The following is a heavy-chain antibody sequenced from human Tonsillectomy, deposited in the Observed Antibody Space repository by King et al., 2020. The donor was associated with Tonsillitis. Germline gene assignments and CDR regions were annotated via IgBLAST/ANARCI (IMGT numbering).Heavy chain of an antibody. CDR3: ATIVGATS. J-gene: IGHJ5*02. Sequence: VRLVESGGGLVQPGGSLRLSCAASGFTVSSNYMSWVRQAPGKGLEWVSVIYSDHSTYYADSVKGRFTISRHNSKNTLYLQMNSLRTEDTALYYCATIVGATSWGQGTLVTVSS. CDR2: IYSDHST. D-gene: IGHD1-26*01. V-gene: IGHV3-53*04. CDR1: GFTVSSNY.